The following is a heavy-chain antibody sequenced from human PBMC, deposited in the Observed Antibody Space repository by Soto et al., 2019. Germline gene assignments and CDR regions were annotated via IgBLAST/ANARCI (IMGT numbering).Heavy chain of an antibody. Sequence: SETLSLTCIVSGESISSSSYYWGWIRQPPGKGLEWIGSIYYSGRTYYNPSFKSRVTISIDTSKNQFSLKLSSVTTTDTAVYYCARQRTTVVTQAYFDHWGQGALVTVPS. D-gene: IGHD2-21*02. CDR2: IYYSGRT. CDR3: ARQRTTVVTQAYFDH. J-gene: IGHJ4*02. V-gene: IGHV4-39*01. CDR1: GESISSSSYY.